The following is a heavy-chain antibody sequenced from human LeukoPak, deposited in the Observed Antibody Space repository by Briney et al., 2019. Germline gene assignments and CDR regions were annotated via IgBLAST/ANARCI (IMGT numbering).Heavy chain of an antibody. J-gene: IGHJ6*03. V-gene: IGHV1-69*13. Sequence: GASVKVSCKASGYTFTGYYMHWVRQAPGQGLEWMGGIIPIFGTANYAQKFQGRVTITADESTSTAYMELSSLRSEDTAVYYCARVRDYYYYYMDVWGKGTTVTISS. CDR1: GYTFTGYY. CDR3: ARVRDYYYYYMDV. CDR2: IIPIFGTA.